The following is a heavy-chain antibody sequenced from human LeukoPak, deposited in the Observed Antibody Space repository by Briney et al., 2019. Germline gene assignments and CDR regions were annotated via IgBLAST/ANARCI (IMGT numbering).Heavy chain of an antibody. D-gene: IGHD3-22*01. CDR3: ARDYYDSSGYGSFDY. CDR1: GYTFTAYY. Sequence: GASVKVSCKASGYTFTAYYMHWVRQAPGQGLEWMGWINPNSGGTKYAQKFQGRVTMTRDTSISTAYIELSGLRSDDTAVFYCARDYYDSSGYGSFDYWGQGTLVTVSS. J-gene: IGHJ4*02. CDR2: INPNSGGT. V-gene: IGHV1-2*02.